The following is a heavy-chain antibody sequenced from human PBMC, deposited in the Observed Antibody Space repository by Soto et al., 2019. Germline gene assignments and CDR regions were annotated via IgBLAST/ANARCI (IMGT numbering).Heavy chain of an antibody. CDR1: GFTFSSYA. D-gene: IGHD2-2*01. CDR3: AKDRQYQLPPLQLDY. V-gene: IGHV3-23*01. J-gene: IGHJ4*02. Sequence: PGGSLRLSCAASGFTFSSYAMSWVRQAPGKGLEWVSAISGSGGSTYYADSVKGRFTISRDNSKNTLYLKMNSLRAEDTAVYYCAKDRQYQLPPLQLDYWGQGTLVTVSS. CDR2: ISGSGGST.